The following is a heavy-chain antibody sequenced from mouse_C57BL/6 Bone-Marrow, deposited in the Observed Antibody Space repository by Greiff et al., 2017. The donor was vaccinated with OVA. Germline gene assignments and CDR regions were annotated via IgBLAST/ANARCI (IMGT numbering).Heavy chain of an antibody. CDR1: GFPFSSYA. V-gene: IGHV5-4*01. Sequence: EVQLVESGGGFVKPGGSLKLSCAASGFPFSSYAKSWVRPTPEKRLEWVANISDGGSYTYYPDNVKGRFTITSDNAQNNLYLQMSHLKSEDTAMYYCARGYYGTLYYFDYWGQGTTLTVSS. CDR3: ARGYYGTLYYFDY. J-gene: IGHJ2*01. CDR2: ISDGGSYT. D-gene: IGHD1-1*01.